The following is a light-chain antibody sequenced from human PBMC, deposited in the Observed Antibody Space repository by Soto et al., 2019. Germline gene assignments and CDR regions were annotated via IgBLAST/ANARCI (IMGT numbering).Light chain of an antibody. J-gene: IGKJ2*01. CDR2: DAS. V-gene: IGKV1-33*01. CDR1: QVITTS. CDR3: QQYDSLPYT. Sequence: DIQMTQSPSSLSASLGDRITITCQASQVITTSLSWFQQRPGKAPRLLIFDASYLEAGVPSRFSGSGSGTDFSFTISSLQPEDIATYYCQQYDSLPYTFGQGTKLEIK.